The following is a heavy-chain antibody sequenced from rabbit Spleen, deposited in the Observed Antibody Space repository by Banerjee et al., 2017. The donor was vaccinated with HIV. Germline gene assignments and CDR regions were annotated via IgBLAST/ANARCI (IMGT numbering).Heavy chain of an antibody. D-gene: IGHD3-3*01. J-gene: IGHJ4*01. CDR1: GFSFSSSYW. V-gene: IGHV1S45*01. CDR2: IYTGSSGST. Sequence: QEQLEESGGDLVKPEGSLTLTCTASGFSFSSSYWICWVRQAPGKGLELIACIYTGSSGSTYYASWAKGRLTISKTSSTTVDLKMTSLTAADTATYFCARSVPMDNFYTGRMNLWGPGTLVTVS. CDR3: ARSVPMDNFYTGRMNL.